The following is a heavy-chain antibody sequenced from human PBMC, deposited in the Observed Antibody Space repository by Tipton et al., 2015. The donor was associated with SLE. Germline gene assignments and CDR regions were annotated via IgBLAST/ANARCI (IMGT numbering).Heavy chain of an antibody. CDR3: ARVRYYGSGRYYYYYYMDV. CDR2: INSDGSST. D-gene: IGHD3-10*01. V-gene: IGHV3-74*01. CDR1: GFTFSSYW. Sequence: GSLRLSCAASGFTFSSYWMHWVRQAPGKGLVWVSRINSDGSSTSYADSVKGRFTISRDNAKNTLYLQMNSLRAEDTAVYYCARVRYYGSGRYYYYYYMDVWGKGTTVTVSS. J-gene: IGHJ6*03.